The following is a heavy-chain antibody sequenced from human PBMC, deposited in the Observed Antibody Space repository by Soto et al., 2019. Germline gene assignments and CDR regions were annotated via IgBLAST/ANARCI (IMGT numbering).Heavy chain of an antibody. J-gene: IGHJ4*02. CDR1: GFTFSDYY. Sequence: GGSLRLSCEGSGFTFSDYYIGWIRQAPGKGLEWISYSSNSGTFSRYADSVKGRFSISRDNTKNLLYLQMNSLRAEDTAVYYCARSGDNYNRLDYWGQGTPVTVSS. V-gene: IGHV3-11*06. D-gene: IGHD1-1*01. CDR2: SSNSGTFS. CDR3: ARSGDNYNRLDY.